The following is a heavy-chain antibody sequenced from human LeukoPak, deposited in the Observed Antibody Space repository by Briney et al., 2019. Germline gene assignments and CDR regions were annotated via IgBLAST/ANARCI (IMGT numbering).Heavy chain of an antibody. J-gene: IGHJ4*02. V-gene: IGHV3-23*01. CDR2: ISGDGDHS. D-gene: IGHD3-10*01. CDR3: AKGRSYPDY. CDR1: GFTFNNYA. Sequence: GGSLRLSCTVSGFTFNNYAMAWVRQAPGKGLEWVALISGDGDHSFYAESMQGRFTISRDNSKRTLSLQLNNLRAEDTAVYYCAKGRSYPDYWGQGTLVTVSS.